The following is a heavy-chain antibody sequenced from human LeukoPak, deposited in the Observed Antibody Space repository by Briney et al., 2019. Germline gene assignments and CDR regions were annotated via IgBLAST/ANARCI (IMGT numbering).Heavy chain of an antibody. V-gene: IGHV3-21*01. CDR1: GFTFSSYS. Sequence: GGSLRLPCAASGFTFSSYSMNWVRQAPGKGLEWVSSISSSSSYIYYADSVKGRFTISRDNAKNSLYLQMNSLRAEDTAVYYCARDPHYDYVWGSSDYWGQGTLVTVSS. J-gene: IGHJ4*02. CDR2: ISSSSSYI. CDR3: ARDPHYDYVWGSSDY. D-gene: IGHD3-16*01.